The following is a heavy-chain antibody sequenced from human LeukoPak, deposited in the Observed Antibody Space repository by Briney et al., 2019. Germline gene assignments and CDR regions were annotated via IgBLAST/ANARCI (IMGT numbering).Heavy chain of an antibody. Sequence: ASVKVSCKASGYTFTSYGISWVRQAPGQGLEWMGWISAHNGDTNYAQKFQGRVTLTTDTSTSSAYMELRSLRSDDTAVYYCARDPDGDYDFDYWGQGTLVTVSS. CDR3: ARDPDGDYDFDY. CDR2: ISAHNGDT. CDR1: GYTFTSYG. J-gene: IGHJ4*02. D-gene: IGHD4-17*01. V-gene: IGHV1-18*01.